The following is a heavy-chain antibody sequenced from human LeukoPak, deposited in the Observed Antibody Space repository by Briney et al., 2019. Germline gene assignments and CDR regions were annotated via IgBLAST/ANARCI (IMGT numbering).Heavy chain of an antibody. V-gene: IGHV3-23*01. J-gene: IGHJ4*02. D-gene: IGHD6-13*01. Sequence: PGGSLRLSCAASGFTFSSYAMSWVRQAPGKGREWVSAIRGSGGSTYYADSVKGRFTISRDNFKNTLYLQMNSLRAEDTAVYYCARTRIGAAGPNYWGQGTLVTVSS. CDR2: IRGSGGST. CDR3: ARTRIGAAGPNY. CDR1: GFTFSSYA.